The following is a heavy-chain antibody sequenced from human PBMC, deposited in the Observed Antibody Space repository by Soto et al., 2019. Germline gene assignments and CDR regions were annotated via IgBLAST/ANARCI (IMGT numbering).Heavy chain of an antibody. V-gene: IGHV3-23*01. Sequence: EVQLLESGGGLVQPGGSLRLSCAASGFTFSSYAMRWVRQAPVKGLEWVSAISGSGDGTYYADSVKGRFTISRDNSKNTLYLQMNSLRAEDTAVYYCASRGSGSYYDYWGQGTLVTVSS. CDR1: GFTFSSYA. CDR3: ASRGSGSYYDY. CDR2: ISGSGDGT. D-gene: IGHD1-26*01. J-gene: IGHJ4*02.